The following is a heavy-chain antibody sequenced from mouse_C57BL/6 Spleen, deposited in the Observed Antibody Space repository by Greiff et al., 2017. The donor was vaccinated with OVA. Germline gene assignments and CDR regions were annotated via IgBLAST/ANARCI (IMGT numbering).Heavy chain of an antibody. D-gene: IGHD5-5*01. CDR3: ARDRAYLGFDV. V-gene: IGHV5-16*01. Sequence: EVQLVESEGGLVQPGSSMKLSCTASGFTFSDYYMAWVRQVPEKGLEWVANINYDGSSTYYLDSLKSRFIISRDNAKNILYLQMSSLKSEDTATYYCARDRAYLGFDVWGTGTTVTVSS. CDR2: INYDGSST. J-gene: IGHJ1*03. CDR1: GFTFSDYY.